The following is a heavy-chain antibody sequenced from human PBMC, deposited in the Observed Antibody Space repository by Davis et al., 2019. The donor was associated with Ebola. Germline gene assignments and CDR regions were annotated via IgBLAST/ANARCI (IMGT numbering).Heavy chain of an antibody. Sequence: GGSLRLSCAASGFTFSDNHMDWVRQTSGKGLEWVGRIRSRSNNYATGYAASVKGRFTISRDDSKDTASLQMNSLKIEDTAVYYCTTSKSGTYAYWGQGTLVSVSP. CDR2: IRSRSNNYAT. CDR3: TTSKSGTYAY. V-gene: IGHV3-73*01. CDR1: GFTFSDNH. J-gene: IGHJ4*02. D-gene: IGHD3-3*01.